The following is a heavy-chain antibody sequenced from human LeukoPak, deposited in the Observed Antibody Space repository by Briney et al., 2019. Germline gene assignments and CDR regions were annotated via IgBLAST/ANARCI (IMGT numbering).Heavy chain of an antibody. CDR2: ISAYNGNT. CDR1: GYTFTSYG. J-gene: IGHJ6*02. CDR3: ARELGYCSGGSCLNYYGMDV. Sequence: ASVKVSCKASGYTFTSYGISWVRQAPGQGLEWMGWISAYNGNTNYAQKLQGRVTMTTDTSTSTVYMELRSLRSEDTAVYYCARELGYCSGGSCLNYYGMDVWGQGTTVTVSS. V-gene: IGHV1-18*01. D-gene: IGHD2-15*01.